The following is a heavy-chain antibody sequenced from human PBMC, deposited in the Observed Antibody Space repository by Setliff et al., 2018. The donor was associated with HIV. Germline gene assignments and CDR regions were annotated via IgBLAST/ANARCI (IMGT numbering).Heavy chain of an antibody. V-gene: IGHV4-34*01. CDR3: ARGFREYYDSSGYFLNWFDP. CDR2: INHSGST. J-gene: IGHJ5*02. CDR1: GGSFSDHY. D-gene: IGHD3-22*01. Sequence: SETLSLTCAVYGGSFSDHYWSWIRQPPGKGLEWIGEINHSGSTNYNSSLKSRVTISVDTSKTQFSLNLSSVTAADTAVYYCARGFREYYDSSGYFLNWFDPWGQGTLVTVSS.